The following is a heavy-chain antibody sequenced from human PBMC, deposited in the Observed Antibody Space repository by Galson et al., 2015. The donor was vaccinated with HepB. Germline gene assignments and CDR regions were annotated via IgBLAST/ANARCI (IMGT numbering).Heavy chain of an antibody. V-gene: IGHV3-30*04. CDR1: GFTFSAYA. Sequence: SLRLSCAASGFTFSAYAMHWVRQAPGKGLEWVALVSSDESNKYYADSVRGRFTISRDNSRNTVYLQTNSLRAEDTAVYYCARTFYFDYWGQGILVTVSS. CDR3: ARTFYFDY. CDR2: VSSDESNK. J-gene: IGHJ4*02.